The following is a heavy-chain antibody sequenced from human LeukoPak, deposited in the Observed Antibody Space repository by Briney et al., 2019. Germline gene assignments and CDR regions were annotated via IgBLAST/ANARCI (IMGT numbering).Heavy chain of an antibody. V-gene: IGHV3-30*18. Sequence: TGGSLRFSCAASGFTFSSYGMHWVRQAPGKGLEWVAVISYDGSNKYYADSVKGRFTISRDNSKNTLYLQMNSLRAEDTAVYYCAKDRLSGSYENWEIFDYWGQGTLVTVSS. CDR2: ISYDGSNK. CDR1: GFTFSSYG. D-gene: IGHD1-26*01. CDR3: AKDRLSGSYENWEIFDY. J-gene: IGHJ4*02.